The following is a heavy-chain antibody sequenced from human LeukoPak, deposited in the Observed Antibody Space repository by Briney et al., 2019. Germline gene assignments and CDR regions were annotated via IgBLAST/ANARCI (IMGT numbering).Heavy chain of an antibody. CDR1: GFTFGRHG. J-gene: IGHJ4*02. CDR3: ARDFGYHILTGYLYYFDY. V-gene: IGHV3-7*01. CDR2: IKQDGSEK. Sequence: GRSLRLSCTASGFTFGRHGISSVRQAPGKGLEWGANIKQDGSEKYYVDSVKGRFTISRDNAKNSLYLQMNSLRAEDTVVYYCARDFGYHILTGYLYYFDYWGQGTLVTVSS. D-gene: IGHD3-9*01.